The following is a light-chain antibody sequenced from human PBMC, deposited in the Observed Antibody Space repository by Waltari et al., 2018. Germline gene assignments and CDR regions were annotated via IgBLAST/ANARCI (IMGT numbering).Light chain of an antibody. V-gene: IGKV1-5*03. J-gene: IGKJ2*01. CDR2: KAS. CDR1: QSISSW. Sequence: DIQMTQSPSTLSASVGDRVTITCRASQSISSWLAWYQQKQGKVTKLLIYKASSLESGVPSRCSGSGSGTEFSLTISSLQPDDFATYYCQQYNSYSPYTFGQGTKLEIK. CDR3: QQYNSYSPYT.